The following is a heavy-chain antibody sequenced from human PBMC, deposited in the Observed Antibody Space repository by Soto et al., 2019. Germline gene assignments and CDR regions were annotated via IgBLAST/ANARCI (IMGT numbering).Heavy chain of an antibody. CDR1: GFTFSSCN. J-gene: IGHJ6*02. CDR2: LSSRSNHI. Sequence: GAPLRLPCSVSGFTFSSCNMSWLRQAPAKGLDWVSSLSSRSNHIFHADSVKGRFTISRDNAKDSLYLQMNSLKAEDTGVYYCAKDRGLGSPVSGGMDLWGQGTTVIVSS. V-gene: IGHV3-21*01. CDR3: AKDRGLGSPVSGGMDL. D-gene: IGHD3-10*01.